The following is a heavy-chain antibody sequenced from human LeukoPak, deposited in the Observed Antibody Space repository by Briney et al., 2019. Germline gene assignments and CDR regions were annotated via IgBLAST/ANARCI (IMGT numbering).Heavy chain of an antibody. J-gene: IGHJ4*02. CDR2: IYYSGT. CDR1: GGSISSGGYY. CDR3: ALRRDGYSSIDY. Sequence: PSQTLSLTCTVSGGSISSGGYYWSWIRQHPGKGLEWIGYIYYSGTYYNPSLKSRVTISVDTSKNQFSLKLSSVTAADTAVYYCALRRDGYSSIDYWGQGTLVTVSS. V-gene: IGHV4-31*03. D-gene: IGHD5-24*01.